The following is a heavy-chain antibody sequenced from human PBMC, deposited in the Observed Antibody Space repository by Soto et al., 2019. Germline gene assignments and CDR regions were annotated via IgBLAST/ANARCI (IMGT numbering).Heavy chain of an antibody. Sequence: SVKVSCKASGGTFSSYAISWVRQAPGQGLEWMGGIIPIFGTANYAQKFQGRVTITADESTSTAYMELSSLRSEDTAVYYCARGGSSSWYYYYYGMDVWGQGTTVTVSS. V-gene: IGHV1-69*13. CDR3: ARGGSSSWYYYYYGMDV. CDR1: GGTFSSYA. D-gene: IGHD6-13*01. CDR2: IIPIFGTA. J-gene: IGHJ6*02.